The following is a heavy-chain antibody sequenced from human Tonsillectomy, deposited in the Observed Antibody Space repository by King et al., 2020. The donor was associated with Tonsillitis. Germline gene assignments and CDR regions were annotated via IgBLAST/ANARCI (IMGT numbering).Heavy chain of an antibody. Sequence: QLQVSGPGLVKPSETLSLTCTVSGGSISSSSYYWGWIRQPPGKGLEWIGTIYYSGSTYYNPSLKSRVTISVDTSKNQFSLKLSSVTAADTAVYYCASTPWIQLSGFDYWGQGALVTVSS. CDR2: IYYSGST. V-gene: IGHV4-39*07. CDR1: GGSISSSSYY. D-gene: IGHD5-18*01. CDR3: ASTPWIQLSGFDY. J-gene: IGHJ4*02.